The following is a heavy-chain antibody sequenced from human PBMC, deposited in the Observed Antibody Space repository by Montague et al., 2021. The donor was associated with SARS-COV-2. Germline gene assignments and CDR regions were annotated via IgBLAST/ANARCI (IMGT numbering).Heavy chain of an antibody. D-gene: IGHD3-9*01. Sequence: PALVKPTQTLTLTCTFSGFSLSTSGMCVSWIRQPPGKALEWLALXXWDDDKYYSTSLKTRLTISKDTSKNQVVLTMTNMDPVDTATYYCARSYYDILTGYYMAFDYWGQGTLVTVSS. J-gene: IGHJ4*02. CDR3: ARSYYDILTGYYMAFDY. CDR1: GFSLSTSGMC. CDR2: XXWDDDK. V-gene: IGHV2-70*01.